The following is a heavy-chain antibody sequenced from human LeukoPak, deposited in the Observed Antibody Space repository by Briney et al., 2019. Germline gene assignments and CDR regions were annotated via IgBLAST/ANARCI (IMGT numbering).Heavy chain of an antibody. CDR3: ARGDFWSGYPGYYYYMDV. V-gene: IGHV4-61*02. J-gene: IGHJ6*03. Sequence: SETLSLTCTVSGGSISSGSYYWSWIRQPAGKGLEWIGRIYTSGSTNYDPSLKSRVTISVDTSKNQFSLKLSSVTAADTAVYYCARGDFWSGYPGYYYYMDVWGKGTTVTVSS. CDR2: IYTSGST. D-gene: IGHD3-3*01. CDR1: GGSISSGSYY.